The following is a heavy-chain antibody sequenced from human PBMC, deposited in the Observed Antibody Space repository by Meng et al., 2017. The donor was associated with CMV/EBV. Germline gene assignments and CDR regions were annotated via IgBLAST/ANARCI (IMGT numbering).Heavy chain of an antibody. CDR3: ASGGAGVAGTGD. J-gene: IGHJ4*02. CDR2: ISYDGSNK. D-gene: IGHD6-19*01. V-gene: IGHV3-30-3*01. CDR1: GFTFSSYA. Sequence: QVQLVESGXGVVQPGRSLRLACAASGFTFSSYAMHWVRQAPGKGLEWVAVISYDGSNKYYADSVKGRFTISRDNSKNTLYLQMNSLRAEDTAVYYCASGGAGVAGTGDWGQGTLVTVSS.